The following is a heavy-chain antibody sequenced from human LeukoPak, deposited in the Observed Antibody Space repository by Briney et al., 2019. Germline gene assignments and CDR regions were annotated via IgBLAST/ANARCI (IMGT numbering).Heavy chain of an antibody. CDR1: GGSIRSSSYY. D-gene: IGHD1-1*01. V-gene: IGHV4-39*07. J-gene: IGHJ4*02. CDR2: IYYSGST. CDR3: ARGGTVWNFDY. Sequence: NASETLSLTCTVSGGSIRSSSYYWGWIRQPPGKGLEWIGSIYYSGSTYYNPSLKSRVTISADTSKNQFSLKLSSVTAADTAVYYCARGGTVWNFDYWGQGTLVTVSS.